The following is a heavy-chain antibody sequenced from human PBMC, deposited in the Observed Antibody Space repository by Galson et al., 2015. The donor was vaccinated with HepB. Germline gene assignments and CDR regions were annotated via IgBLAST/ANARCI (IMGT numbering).Heavy chain of an antibody. Sequence: SLRLSCAASGFTFSSYAMHWVRQAPGKGLEWVAVISYDGSNKYYADSVKGRFTISRDNSKNTLYLQMNSLRAEDTAVYYCARDLSRDGHNYFDYWGQGTLVTVSS. V-gene: IGHV3-30-3*01. CDR3: ARDLSRDGHNYFDY. J-gene: IGHJ4*02. CDR2: ISYDGSNK. D-gene: IGHD5-24*01. CDR1: GFTFSSYA.